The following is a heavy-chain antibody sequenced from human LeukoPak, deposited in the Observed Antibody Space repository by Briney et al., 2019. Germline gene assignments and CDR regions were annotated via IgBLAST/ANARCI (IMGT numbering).Heavy chain of an antibody. Sequence: GGSLRLSCTASRFSFSNYGMHWVRQAPGKGLEWVAFIRYDGTNKYYADSVKGRFTISRDNAKNTLYLQMNSLRAEDTAVYYCARETVDCSGGSCNYYYYYYGMDVWGQGTTVTVSS. CDR2: IRYDGTNK. D-gene: IGHD2-15*01. CDR3: ARETVDCSGGSCNYYYYYYGMDV. CDR1: RFSFSNYG. V-gene: IGHV3-30*02. J-gene: IGHJ6*02.